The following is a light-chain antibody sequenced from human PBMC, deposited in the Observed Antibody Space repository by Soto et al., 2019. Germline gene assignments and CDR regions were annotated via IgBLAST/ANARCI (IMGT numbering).Light chain of an antibody. J-gene: IGKJ4*01. CDR2: GAS. CDR1: QSVSNY. V-gene: IGKV3-20*01. Sequence: EIVVTQSPGTLSLSPGEGATLSCRASQSVSNYLAWYQQKPGQAPRLLIYGASNRATGIPDRFSGSGSGTDFTLTISRLEPEDFAVYYCQQYTTSPLTFGGGTKVDI. CDR3: QQYTTSPLT.